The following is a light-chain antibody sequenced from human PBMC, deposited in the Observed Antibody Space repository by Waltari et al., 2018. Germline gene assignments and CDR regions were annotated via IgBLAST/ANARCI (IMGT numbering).Light chain of an antibody. CDR2: GAS. V-gene: IGKV3-20*01. J-gene: IGKJ1*01. Sequence: EIVLTQSPGTLSLSPGERVTLSCRASQSVATYLAWYQQKTGQAPRLLIYGASSRATGVPDRFSASGSGTDFSLTISSLEPEDFAVYYCQHYVRLPVTFGQGTKVEIK. CDR3: QHYVRLPVT. CDR1: QSVATY.